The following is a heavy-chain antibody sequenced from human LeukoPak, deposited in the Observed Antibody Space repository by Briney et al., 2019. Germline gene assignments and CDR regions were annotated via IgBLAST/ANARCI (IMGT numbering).Heavy chain of an antibody. CDR2: VWDDGSNR. V-gene: IGHV3-33*06. CDR3: AKDAQRGFDYSNSLEY. Sequence: VGSLRLSCVASGFTVSHYGMHWVRQAPGKGLEWVAVVWDDGSNRYYADSVKGRFTISRDNSKNTVYLQMNSLRAADTSVYYCAKDAQRGFDYSNSLEYWGQGTLVTVPS. J-gene: IGHJ4*02. CDR1: GFTVSHYG. D-gene: IGHD4-11*01.